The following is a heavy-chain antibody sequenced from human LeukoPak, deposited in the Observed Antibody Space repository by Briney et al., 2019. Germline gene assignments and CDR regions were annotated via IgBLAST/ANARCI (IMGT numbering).Heavy chain of an antibody. V-gene: IGHV1-69*05. CDR3: ARGKGYCSSTSCYGYYYYYYMDV. J-gene: IGHJ6*03. CDR2: IIPIFGTA. D-gene: IGHD2-2*01. Sequence: GASVKVSCKASGGTFSSYAISWVRQAPGQGLEWMGGIIPIFGTANYAQKFQGRVTITTDESTSTAYMELSSLRSEDTAVYYCARGKGYCSSTSCYGYYYYYYMDVWGKGTTVTVSS. CDR1: GGTFSSYA.